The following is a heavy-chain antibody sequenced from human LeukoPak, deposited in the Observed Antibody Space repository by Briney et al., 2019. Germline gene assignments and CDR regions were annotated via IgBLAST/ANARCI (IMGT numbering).Heavy chain of an antibody. J-gene: IGHJ5*02. CDR1: GGSISSSSYY. CDR3: AREEGGGDCFDP. V-gene: IGHV4-39*07. D-gene: IGHD2-21*01. CDR2: IYHSGST. Sequence: SETLSLTCTVSGGSISSSSYYWGWIRQPPGKGLEWIGSIYHSGSTYYNPSLKSRVTISVDTSKNQFSLKLSSVTAADTAVYYCAREEGGGDCFDPWGQGTLVTVSS.